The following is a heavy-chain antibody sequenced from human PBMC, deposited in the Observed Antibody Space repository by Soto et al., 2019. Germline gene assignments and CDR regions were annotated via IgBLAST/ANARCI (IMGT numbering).Heavy chain of an antibody. J-gene: IGHJ4*02. V-gene: IGHV4-59*12. D-gene: IGHD2-8*02. CDR2: IYNSGRT. CDR1: GGSISSYY. CDR3: ARDKITGLFDY. Sequence: SETLSLTCTVSGGSISSYYLSWIRQPPGKGLEWIGYIYNSGRTNYNPSLKSRVTISVDTSKNQFSLKLSSVTAADTAVYYCARDKITGLFDYWGQGTLVTV.